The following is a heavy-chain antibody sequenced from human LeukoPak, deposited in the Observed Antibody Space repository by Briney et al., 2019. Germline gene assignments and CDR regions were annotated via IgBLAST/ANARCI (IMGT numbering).Heavy chain of an antibody. Sequence: SETLSLTCTVSGGSISSSSYYWGWIRQPPGRGLEWIGSIYYSGSTYYNPSLKSRVTISVDTSKNQLSLTLSSVTAADTAVYYCARPANYDFWSGYPNNWFDPWGQGTLVTVSS. CDR1: GGSISSSSYY. CDR3: ARPANYDFWSGYPNNWFDP. CDR2: IYYSGST. V-gene: IGHV4-39*01. J-gene: IGHJ5*02. D-gene: IGHD3-3*01.